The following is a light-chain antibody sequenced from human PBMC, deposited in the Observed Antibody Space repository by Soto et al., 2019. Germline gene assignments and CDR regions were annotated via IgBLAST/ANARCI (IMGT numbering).Light chain of an antibody. J-gene: IGKJ3*01. CDR3: QQTYSTLFT. CDR2: AAS. CDR1: QSISRY. Sequence: DIQMTQSPSALSASVGDRVTITCRASQSISRYLNWYQQKPGQAPEPLISAASSLQSGGPSRFSGSGSGTDFTLTISNLQPEDFATEFGQQTYSTLFTFGPGTKVEIK. V-gene: IGKV1-39*01.